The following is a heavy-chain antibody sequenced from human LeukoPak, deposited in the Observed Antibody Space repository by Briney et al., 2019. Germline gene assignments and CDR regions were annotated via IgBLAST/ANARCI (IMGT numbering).Heavy chain of an antibody. CDR1: GDSLSRSNYL. D-gene: IGHD3-22*01. CDR3: AKAARPYDSGCYYRY. Sequence: SETLSLTCTVSGDSLSRSNYLWGWIRQPPGKGLEWMGRVYSGGYTYYNPSLKIRVAVSLNSSNNQFDLKLSSVIAADTALYYCAKAARPYDSGCYYRYWVQGTLVTVSS. J-gene: IGHJ4*02. CDR2: VYSGGYT. V-gene: IGHV4-39*01.